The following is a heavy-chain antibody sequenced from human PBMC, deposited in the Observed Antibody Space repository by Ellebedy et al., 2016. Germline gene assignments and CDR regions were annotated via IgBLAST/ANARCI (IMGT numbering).Heavy chain of an antibody. CDR3: ARVPNAEYFQH. Sequence: GESLKISCAASGFTVSSNYMSWVRQAPGKGLEWVSVIYSGGSTYYADSVKGRFTISRDNSKNTLYLQMNSLRAEDTAVYYCARVPNAEYFQHWGQGTLVTVSS. V-gene: IGHV3-53*01. J-gene: IGHJ1*01. CDR1: GFTVSSNY. CDR2: IYSGGST.